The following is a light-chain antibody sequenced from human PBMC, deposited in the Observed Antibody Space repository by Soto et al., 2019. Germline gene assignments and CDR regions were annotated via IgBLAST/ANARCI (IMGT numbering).Light chain of an antibody. CDR2: EGT. CDR3: YSYAGSGTYV. V-gene: IGLV2-23*01. Sequence: QSALTQPASVSGSPGQSITISCTGTISDVGTYNLVSWYQQHPGKAPKLMTYEGTKRPSGVSNRFSGSNSGNTASLTISGLQAEDEADYYCYSYAGSGTYVFGTGTKLTVL. CDR1: ISDVGTYNL. J-gene: IGLJ1*01.